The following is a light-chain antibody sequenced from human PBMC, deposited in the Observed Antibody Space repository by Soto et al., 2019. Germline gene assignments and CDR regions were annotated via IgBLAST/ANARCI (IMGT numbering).Light chain of an antibody. CDR3: SSYTSSSTPVV. CDR1: SSDVGGYNY. V-gene: IGLV2-14*03. CDR2: DVS. J-gene: IGLJ2*01. Sequence: QSVLTQPASVSGSPGQSITISCTGTSSDVGGYNYVSWYQQHPGKAPKLIIYDVSNRPSGVSNRFSGSKSGSTAALTISGLQAEDDADYYCSSYTSSSTPVVFGGGTKLTVL.